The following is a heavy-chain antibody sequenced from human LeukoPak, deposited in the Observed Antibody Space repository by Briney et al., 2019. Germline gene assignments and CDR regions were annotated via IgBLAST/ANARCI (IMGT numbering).Heavy chain of an antibody. V-gene: IGHV3-7*01. D-gene: IGHD5-12*01. CDR1: GFSFSSYY. CDR3: APQQTYSPYNWFDP. CDR2: INPDGSER. Sequence: GGSPRLSCAASGFSFSSYYMSWVRQAPGKGLEWVALINPDGSERYYVGSVKGRFTISRDNAKNTLYLQMNSLRAEDTAVYYCAPQQTYSPYNWFDPWGQGTLVTVSS. J-gene: IGHJ5*02.